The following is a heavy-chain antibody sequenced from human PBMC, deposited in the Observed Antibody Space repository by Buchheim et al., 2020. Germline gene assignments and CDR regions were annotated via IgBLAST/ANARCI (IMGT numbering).Heavy chain of an antibody. Sequence: QVQLVESGGGVVQPGRSLRLSCAASGFTFSSYGMHWVRQAPGKGLEWVAVISYDGSNKYYADSVKGRFTISRDNSKNTLYLQMNSLRAEDMAVYYCAKDGGSSGEFDYWGQGTL. CDR3: AKDGGSSGEFDY. D-gene: IGHD6-19*01. CDR1: GFTFSSYG. J-gene: IGHJ4*02. CDR2: ISYDGSNK. V-gene: IGHV3-30*18.